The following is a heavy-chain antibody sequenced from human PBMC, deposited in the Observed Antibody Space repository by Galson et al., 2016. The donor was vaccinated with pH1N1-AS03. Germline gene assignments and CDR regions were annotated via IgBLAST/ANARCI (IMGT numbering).Heavy chain of an antibody. CDR3: AKDRVYDDSQWVFDY. V-gene: IGHV3-23*01. D-gene: IGHD5/OR15-5a*01. CDR2: VVTSGDT. J-gene: IGHJ4*02. Sequence: SLRLSCAASGFRLTSIAMTWVRQAPGKGLEWVSGVVTSGDTYFAESVRGRFSISRDYFKKPMYLPMDSLGFEDTAIYYCAKDRVYDDSQWVFDYWGQGNPVTVSS. CDR1: GFRLTSIA.